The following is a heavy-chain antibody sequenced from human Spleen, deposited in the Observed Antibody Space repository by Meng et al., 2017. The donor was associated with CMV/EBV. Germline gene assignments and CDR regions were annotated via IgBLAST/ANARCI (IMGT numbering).Heavy chain of an antibody. CDR2: ISYDGSNK. D-gene: IGHD3-10*01. Sequence: GGSLRLSCAASGFTFSSYAMHWVRQAPGKGLEWVAVISYDGSNKYYADSVKGRFTISRDNSKNTLYLQTNSLRAEDTAVYYCARDRRRFGELFTYGMDVWGQGTTVTVSS. J-gene: IGHJ6*02. V-gene: IGHV3-30-3*01. CDR1: GFTFSSYA. CDR3: ARDRRRFGELFTYGMDV.